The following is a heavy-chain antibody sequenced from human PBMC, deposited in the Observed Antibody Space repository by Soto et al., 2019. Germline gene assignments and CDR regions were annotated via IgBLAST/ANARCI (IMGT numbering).Heavy chain of an antibody. D-gene: IGHD3-22*01. CDR3: AGGGSIVVATRRLMDV. J-gene: IGHJ6*03. V-gene: IGHV4-59*02. Sequence: SETLSLTCSFSGDSVTSHYLTWIRQSPEKGLEWIGYTCNSGSTNYSPSLKSRLAISIDTQKNQFSLQLSSVTVADTAFYYCAGGGSIVVATRRLMDVWGKGTTVTVSS. CDR2: TCNSGST. CDR1: GDSVTSHY.